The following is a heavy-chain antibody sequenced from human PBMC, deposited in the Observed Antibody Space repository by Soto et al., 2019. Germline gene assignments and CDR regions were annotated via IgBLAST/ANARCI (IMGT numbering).Heavy chain of an antibody. CDR1: VFTFSSYA. Sequence: GSLRLSGAASVFTFSSYAMSWVRQAPGKGLEWVSAISGSGGSTYYADSVKGRFTISRDNSKNTLYLQMNSLRAEDTAVYYCAKGSPYYYDSSGLFDYWGQGTLVTVSS. CDR2: ISGSGGST. CDR3: AKGSPYYYDSSGLFDY. J-gene: IGHJ4*02. V-gene: IGHV3-23*01. D-gene: IGHD3-22*01.